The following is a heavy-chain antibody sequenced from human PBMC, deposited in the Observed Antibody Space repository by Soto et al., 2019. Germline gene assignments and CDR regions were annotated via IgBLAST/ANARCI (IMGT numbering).Heavy chain of an antibody. CDR1: GYNFTNYW. CDR3: AREGNRDSVSNVFDY. D-gene: IGHD2-8*01. V-gene: IGHV5-10-1*04. Sequence: PGESLKISCKGSGYNFTNYWIAWVRQMPGKGLEWMGTIDPEDSYTTYSPSLQGQVTISVDKSINPAYLHWGSLKASDIAIYFCAREGNRDSVSNVFDYWGQGTLVTVSS. CDR2: IDPEDSYT. J-gene: IGHJ4*02.